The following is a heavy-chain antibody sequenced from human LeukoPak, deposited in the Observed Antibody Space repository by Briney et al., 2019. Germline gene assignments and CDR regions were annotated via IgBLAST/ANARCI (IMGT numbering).Heavy chain of an antibody. V-gene: IGHV1-3*01. J-gene: IGHJ4*02. CDR1: GYTFTSYA. Sequence: ASVKVSCTASGYTFTSYAMHWVRQAPGQRLEWMGWINAGNGNTKYSRKFQGRVTITRDTSTSTVHMELSGLRSEDTAVYYCARDQEGFDYWGQGTLVTVSS. CDR2: INAGNGNT. CDR3: ARDQEGFDY.